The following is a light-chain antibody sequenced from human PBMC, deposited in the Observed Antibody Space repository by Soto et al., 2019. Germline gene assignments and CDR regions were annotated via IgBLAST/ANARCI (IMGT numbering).Light chain of an antibody. V-gene: IGKV3-20*01. CDR2: GAS. J-gene: IGKJ1*01. Sequence: EIVLTQSPVTLSLSPLERATLSCSASQSVSSSYLAWYQQKPGQAPRLLIYGASSRATGIPDRFSGSGSGTDFTLTISRLEPEDFAVYYCQQYGSSPTFGQGTKVDIK. CDR3: QQYGSSPT. CDR1: QSVSSSY.